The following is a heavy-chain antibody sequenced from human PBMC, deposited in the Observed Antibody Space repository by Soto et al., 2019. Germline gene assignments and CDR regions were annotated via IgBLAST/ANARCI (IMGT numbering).Heavy chain of an antibody. J-gene: IGHJ4*01. CDR1: GFTFTRYS. Sequence: GGSLRLSCAASGFTFTRYSMNWVRQAPGKGLEWVSTISSTTNYIYYGDSMKGRFTISRDNAKNSLYLEMNSLRAEDTAVYYCARESEDLTSNFDYWGHGTLVTLXS. CDR3: ARESEDLTSNFDY. CDR2: ISSTTNYI. V-gene: IGHV3-21*06.